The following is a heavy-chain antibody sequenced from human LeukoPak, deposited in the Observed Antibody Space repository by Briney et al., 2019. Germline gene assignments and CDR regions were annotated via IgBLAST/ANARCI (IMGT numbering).Heavy chain of an antibody. J-gene: IGHJ6*02. Sequence: GGSLRLSCAASGFTFSSYGMHWVRQAPGKGLEWVAVISYDGSNKYYADSVKGRFTISRDNSKNTLYLQMNSLRAEDTAVYYCAKAGVAALLYYYYGMDVWGQGTTVTVSS. CDR1: GFTFSSYG. D-gene: IGHD6-19*01. V-gene: IGHV3-30*18. CDR2: ISYDGSNK. CDR3: AKAGVAALLYYYYGMDV.